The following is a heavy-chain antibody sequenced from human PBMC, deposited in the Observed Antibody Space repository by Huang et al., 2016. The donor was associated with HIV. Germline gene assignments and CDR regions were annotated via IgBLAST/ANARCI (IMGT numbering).Heavy chain of an antibody. V-gene: IGHV3-23*01. CDR1: GFTFSSYA. J-gene: IGHJ4*02. CDR2: IRGGGGST. D-gene: IGHD6-13*01. CDR3: AKDPYSSSWFDHFDY. Sequence: EVQLLESGGGLVQPGGSLRLSCSASGFTFSSYAMGWVRQVPGKGLGWVSVIRGGGGSTYYADAVKGRFTISRDNSKNTLYLQMNSLRAEDAAVYYCAKDPYSSSWFDHFDYWGQGTLVTVSS.